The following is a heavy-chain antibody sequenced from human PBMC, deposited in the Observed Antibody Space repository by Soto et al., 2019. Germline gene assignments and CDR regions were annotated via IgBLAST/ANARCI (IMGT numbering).Heavy chain of an antibody. Sequence: GASVKVSCKXSGYTFTSYYMHWVRQAPGQGLEWMGIINPSGGSTSYAQKFQGRVTMTRDTSTSTVYMELSSLRSEDTAVYYCARGPDARAYYYYYGMDVWGQGTTVTVSS. CDR1: GYTFTSYY. CDR2: INPSGGST. V-gene: IGHV1-46*01. J-gene: IGHJ6*02. CDR3: ARGPDARAYYYYYGMDV.